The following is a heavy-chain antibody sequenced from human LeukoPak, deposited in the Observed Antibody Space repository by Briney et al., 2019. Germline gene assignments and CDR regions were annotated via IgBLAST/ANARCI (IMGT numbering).Heavy chain of an antibody. J-gene: IGHJ3*02. Sequence: SETLSLTCTVSGGSISSSSYYWGWIRQPPGKGLEWIGSIYYSGSTYYNPSLKSRVTTSVDTSKNQFSLKLSSVTAADTAVYYCARVPAVVTASRFGAFDIWGQGTMVTVSS. CDR3: ARVPAVVTASRFGAFDI. CDR1: GGSISSSSYY. V-gene: IGHV4-39*07. CDR2: IYYSGST. D-gene: IGHD2-21*02.